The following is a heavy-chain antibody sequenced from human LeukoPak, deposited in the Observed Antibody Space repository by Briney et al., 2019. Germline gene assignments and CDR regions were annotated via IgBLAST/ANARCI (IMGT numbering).Heavy chain of an antibody. J-gene: IGHJ4*02. Sequence: PSETLSLTCAVSGYSISSGYYWGCIRQPPGKGLEWIGSIYHSGSTYYNPSLKSRVTISVDTSKNQFSLKLSSVTAADTAVYYCARAYIVVVPAATGVADYWGQGTLVTVSS. CDR3: ARAYIVVVPAATGVADY. V-gene: IGHV4-38-2*01. CDR1: GYSISSGYY. CDR2: IYHSGST. D-gene: IGHD2-2*01.